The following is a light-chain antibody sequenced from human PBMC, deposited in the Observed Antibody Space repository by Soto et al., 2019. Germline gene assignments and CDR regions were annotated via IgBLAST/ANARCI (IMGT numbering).Light chain of an antibody. J-gene: IGKJ1*01. Sequence: IQMTLSPSTLSPPPGNRVTITWRASQSIRHYLAWYQQIPGKAPRLLIYKASNLETGVPSRFSGTGSGTEFTLIINSLQPDDFATYYCQQYQSDSLRTFGQGTKVDIK. CDR2: KAS. CDR3: QQYQSDSLRT. CDR1: QSIRHY. V-gene: IGKV1-5*03.